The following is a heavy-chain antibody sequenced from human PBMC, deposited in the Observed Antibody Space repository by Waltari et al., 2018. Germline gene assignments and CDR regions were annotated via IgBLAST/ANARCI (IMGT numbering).Heavy chain of an antibody. Sequence: QLQLQESGPGLVKSSATLTLTCTVSGGSVNSTFHYWGWIRQSPGKDLEWIGSMYYKGARYYNPSLKSRVTMSVDTSKNQFFLRLTSLTAADTAVYYCVRLPNWVPTYWYFDLWGRGTLIAVSS. J-gene: IGHJ2*01. V-gene: IGHV4-39*01. D-gene: IGHD2-2*01. CDR2: MYYKGAR. CDR1: GGSVNSTFHY. CDR3: VRLPNWVPTYWYFDL.